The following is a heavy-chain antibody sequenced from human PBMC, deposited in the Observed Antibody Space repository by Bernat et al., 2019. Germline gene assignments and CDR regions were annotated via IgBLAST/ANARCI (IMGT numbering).Heavy chain of an antibody. Sequence: QVPLQESGPGLVKPSQTLSLTCTVSGGSISSGGYYWSWIRQHPGKGLEWIGYIYYSGSTYYNPSLKSRVTISVDTSKNQFSLKLSSETAADTAVYYCARVSVRGVINPFDYWGQGTLVTVSS. V-gene: IGHV4-31*03. J-gene: IGHJ4*02. D-gene: IGHD3-10*01. CDR2: IYYSGST. CDR1: GGSISSGGYY. CDR3: ARVSVRGVINPFDY.